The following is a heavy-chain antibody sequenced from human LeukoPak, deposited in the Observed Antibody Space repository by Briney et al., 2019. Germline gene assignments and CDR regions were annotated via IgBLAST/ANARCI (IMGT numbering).Heavy chain of an antibody. V-gene: IGHV3-30*18. CDR1: GFTFSSYG. CDR2: ISYDGSNK. D-gene: IGHD2-2*01. CDR3: AKDSSIWAIDY. J-gene: IGHJ4*02. Sequence: GGSLRLSCVASGFTFSSYGMHWVRQAPGKGLEWVAVISYDGSNKYYAHSVKGRFTISRDNSKNTLYLQMRSLRGEDTAVYYCAKDSSIWAIDYWGQGTLVSVSS.